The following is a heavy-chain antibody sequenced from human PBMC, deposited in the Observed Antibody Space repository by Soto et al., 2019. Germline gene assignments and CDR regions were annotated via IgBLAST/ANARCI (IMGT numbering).Heavy chain of an antibody. Sequence: SECLSLTCTVSGGSISSYYWSWIRQPPGKTLEYIGYIYYSGSTSYSPSLKSRITISIDTSKSQFSLELSSVTAADTAVYYCASLIGSGSNPRTGYYHMDVWGKGTTVTVSS. D-gene: IGHD3-10*01. CDR3: ASLIGSGSNPRTGYYHMDV. J-gene: IGHJ6*03. V-gene: IGHV4-59*08. CDR1: GGSISSYY. CDR2: IYYSGST.